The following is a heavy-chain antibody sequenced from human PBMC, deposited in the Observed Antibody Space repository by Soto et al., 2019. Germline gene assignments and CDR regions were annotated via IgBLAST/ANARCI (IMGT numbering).Heavy chain of an antibody. CDR1: GGSISSYY. J-gene: IGHJ4*02. CDR2: IYYSGST. V-gene: IGHV4-59*01. Sequence: SETLSLTCTVSGGSISSYYWSWIRQPPGKGLEWIGYIYYSGSTNYNPSLKSRVTISVDTSKNQFSLKLSSVTAADTAVYYCARAWEYSYGLYYFDYWGQGTLVTVS. CDR3: ARAWEYSYGLYYFDY. D-gene: IGHD5-18*01.